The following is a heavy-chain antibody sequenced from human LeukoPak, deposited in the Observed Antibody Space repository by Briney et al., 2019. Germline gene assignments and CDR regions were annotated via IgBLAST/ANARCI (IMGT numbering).Heavy chain of an antibody. CDR2: ISGSGGST. V-gene: IGHV3-23*01. Sequence: GGSLRLSCVASGFTFSSYGMSWVRQAPGKGLEWVSAISGSGGSTYYADSVKGRFTISRDNSKNTLYLQMNSLRAEDTAVYYCAKAQYQLLSAPDYWGQGTLVTVSS. J-gene: IGHJ4*02. CDR3: AKAQYQLLSAPDY. CDR1: GFTFSSYG. D-gene: IGHD2-2*01.